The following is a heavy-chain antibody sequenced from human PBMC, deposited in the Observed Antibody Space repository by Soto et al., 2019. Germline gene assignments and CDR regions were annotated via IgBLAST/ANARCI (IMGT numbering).Heavy chain of an antibody. V-gene: IGHV4-4*02. Sequence: PSETLSLTCAVSGVSLTSGNWWTWVRQSPQRGLEYIGEIFHDGTANYYPSFERRVAMSVDTSRNQFSLKLTSVTAADTAVYFCARLVYDTSLNYMYFAFWGPGTLVTVSS. J-gene: IGHJ4*02. CDR3: ARLVYDTSLNYMYFAF. CDR2: IFHDGTA. CDR1: GVSLTSGNW. D-gene: IGHD3-22*01.